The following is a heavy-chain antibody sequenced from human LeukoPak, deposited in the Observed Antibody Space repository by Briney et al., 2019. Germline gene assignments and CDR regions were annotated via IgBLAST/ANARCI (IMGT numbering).Heavy chain of an antibody. Sequence: PSETLSLTCTIYGGSFIGYSWPWIRQPPGEGLEWIGEIKHSGGTNYNPSLKSRVTISVDTSKNQFSLKLSSVTAADTAVYYCARGELRYFDWLPWGQGTLVTVSS. D-gene: IGHD3-9*01. CDR1: GGSFIGYS. CDR3: ARGELRYFDWLP. V-gene: IGHV4-34*01. J-gene: IGHJ4*02. CDR2: IKHSGGT.